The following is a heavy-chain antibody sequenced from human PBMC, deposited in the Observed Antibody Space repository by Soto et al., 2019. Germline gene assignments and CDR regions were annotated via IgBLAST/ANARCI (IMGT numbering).Heavy chain of an antibody. J-gene: IGHJ5*02. CDR3: ARGGIWQLVPSENWSDP. D-gene: IGHD6-6*01. CDR1: GGSISSGDYY. Sequence: SETLSLTCTVSGGSISSGDYYWSWIRQPPGKGLEWIGYIYYSGSTYYNPSLKSRVTISVDTSKNQFSLKLSSVTAADTAVYYCARGGIWQLVPSENWSDPWGQGTLVTVSS. V-gene: IGHV4-30-4*01. CDR2: IYYSGST.